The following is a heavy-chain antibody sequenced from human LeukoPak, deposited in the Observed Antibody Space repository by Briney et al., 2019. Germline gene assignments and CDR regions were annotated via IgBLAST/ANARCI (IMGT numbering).Heavy chain of an antibody. D-gene: IGHD6-13*01. J-gene: IGHJ5*02. V-gene: IGHV1-69*06. Sequence: GASVKVSCKASGGTFSSYAISWVRQAPGQGLEWMGGIIPIFGTANYAQKFQGRVTITADKSTSTAYMELSSLRSEDTAVYYCARDPYSSSGWFDPWGQGTLVTVSS. CDR2: IIPIFGTA. CDR3: ARDPYSSSGWFDP. CDR1: GGTFSSYA.